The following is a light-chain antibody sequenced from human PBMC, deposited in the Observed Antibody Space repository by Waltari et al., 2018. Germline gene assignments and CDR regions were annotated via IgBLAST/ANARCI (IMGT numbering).Light chain of an antibody. CDR3: QQYNDFPWT. V-gene: IGKV1-5*03. Sequence: DIQMTQAPSTLSASVGDRVPTTCRASQSVNTWLAWFQQLPGKAPKVLIYKASNLEPGVPSRFSGSGSGTDFTLTISSLQPDDFASYYCQQYNDFPWTFGQGTKVEIK. J-gene: IGKJ1*01. CDR1: QSVNTW. CDR2: KAS.